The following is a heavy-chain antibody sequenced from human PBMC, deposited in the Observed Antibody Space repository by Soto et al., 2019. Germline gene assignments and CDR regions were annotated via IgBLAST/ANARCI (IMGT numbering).Heavy chain of an antibody. CDR1: GFTFSSYW. Sequence: EVQLVESGGGLVQPGGSLRLSCAASGFTFSSYWMHWVRQAPGKGLVWVSRINSDGSSTSYADSVKGLFTISRDNAKNTLDRQMNSLRAEETAVYYCARDHGSSWGLYAFDIWGQGTMVTVSS. CDR3: ARDHGSSWGLYAFDI. J-gene: IGHJ3*02. D-gene: IGHD6-13*01. CDR2: INSDGSST. V-gene: IGHV3-74*01.